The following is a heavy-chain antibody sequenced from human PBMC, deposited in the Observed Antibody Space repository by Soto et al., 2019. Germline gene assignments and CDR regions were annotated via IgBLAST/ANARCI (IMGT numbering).Heavy chain of an antibody. J-gene: IGHJ4*02. CDR2: ISSDGTNK. CDR3: ARAVTVVAPLDY. V-gene: IGHV3-30-3*01. CDR1: EFTFSTFA. D-gene: IGHD2-15*01. Sequence: GGSLRLSCAASEFTFSTFAMHWVRQAPGKGLEWVAVISSDGTNKYYADSVKGRFTISRDNTKNTLYLQMNSLRGEDTAVYYCARAVTVVAPLDYSGQGTLLTVPS.